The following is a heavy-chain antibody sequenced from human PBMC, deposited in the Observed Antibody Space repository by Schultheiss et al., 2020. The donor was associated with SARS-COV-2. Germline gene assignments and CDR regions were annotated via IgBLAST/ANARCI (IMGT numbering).Heavy chain of an antibody. Sequence: ASVKVSCKASGYTFTTYGISWVRQAPGQGLEWMGWISAYDGHTDYAQKLQGRVTMTTDTSTSTAYMELRSLRSDDTAVYYCARDRILAAAVAMRGYGMDVWGQGTTVTVSS. CDR3: ARDRILAAAVAMRGYGMDV. J-gene: IGHJ6*02. D-gene: IGHD6-13*01. V-gene: IGHV1-18*01. CDR2: ISAYDGHT. CDR1: GYTFTTYG.